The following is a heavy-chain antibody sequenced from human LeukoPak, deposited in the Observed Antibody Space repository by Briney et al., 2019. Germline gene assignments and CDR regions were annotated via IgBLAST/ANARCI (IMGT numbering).Heavy chain of an antibody. CDR3: ARDARVYYYDSSGYWDAFDI. J-gene: IGHJ3*02. Sequence: ASVKVSCKASGYTFTSYGISWVRQAPGQGLEWMGWIGAYNGNTNYAQKLQGRVTMTTDTSTSTAYMELRSLRSDDTAVYYCARDARVYYYDSSGYWDAFDIWGQGTMVTVSS. V-gene: IGHV1-18*01. D-gene: IGHD3-22*01. CDR2: IGAYNGNT. CDR1: GYTFTSYG.